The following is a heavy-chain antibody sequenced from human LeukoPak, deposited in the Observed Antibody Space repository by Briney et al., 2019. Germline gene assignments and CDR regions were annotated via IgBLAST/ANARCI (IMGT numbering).Heavy chain of an antibody. CDR2: IYYSGST. J-gene: IGHJ6*03. D-gene: IGHD3-16*02. Sequence: SETLSLTCTVSGGSISSYYWSWIRQPPGKGLEWIGYIYYSGSTNYNPSLKSRVTISVDTSKNQFSLKLSSVTAADTAVYYCARVRGYHYYYYYMDVWGKGTTVTVSS. V-gene: IGHV4-59*01. CDR1: GGSISSYY. CDR3: ARVRGYHYYYYYMDV.